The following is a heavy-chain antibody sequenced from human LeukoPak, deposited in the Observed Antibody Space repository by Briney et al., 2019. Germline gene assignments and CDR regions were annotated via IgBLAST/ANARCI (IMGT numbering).Heavy chain of an antibody. CDR3: ARSRAFNSGAFDP. V-gene: IGHV4-61*01. CDR1: GASVSSASY. J-gene: IGHJ5*02. Sequence: SEALSLTCTVSGASVSSASYWTWIRQPPGKGVEWIAHIYNGVNTNYNPSLRSRVTISVDTSKNQFSLRLNSVTAADTAVYYCARSRAFNSGAFDPWGQGSLVTVSS. D-gene: IGHD1-26*01. CDR2: IYNGVNT.